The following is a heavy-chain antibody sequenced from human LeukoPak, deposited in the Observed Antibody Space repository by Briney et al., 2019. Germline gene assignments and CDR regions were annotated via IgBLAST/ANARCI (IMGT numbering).Heavy chain of an antibody. Sequence: GESQKISCKGSGYSFTSYWIGWVRQMPGKGLEWMGIIYPGDSDTRYSPSLQGQVIISADESISTAYLQWSSLKASDTAMYYCARHRTVGASNPDPFDIWGQGTMVTVSS. CDR3: ARHRTVGASNPDPFDI. V-gene: IGHV5-51*01. CDR2: IYPGDSDT. CDR1: GYSFTSYW. J-gene: IGHJ3*02. D-gene: IGHD1-26*01.